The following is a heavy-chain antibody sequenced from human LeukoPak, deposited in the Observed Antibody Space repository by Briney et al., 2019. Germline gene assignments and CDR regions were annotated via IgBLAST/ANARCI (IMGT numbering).Heavy chain of an antibody. Sequence: GESLKISCKGSGYSFTSYWIGWVRQMPGKGLEWVGIIYPGDSDTRYSPSFQGQVTISADKSISTAYLQWSSLKASDTAMYYCARVDDYGSGTTDAFDIWGQGTMVTVSS. D-gene: IGHD3-10*01. J-gene: IGHJ3*02. CDR2: IYPGDSDT. CDR3: ARVDDYGSGTTDAFDI. V-gene: IGHV5-51*01. CDR1: GYSFTSYW.